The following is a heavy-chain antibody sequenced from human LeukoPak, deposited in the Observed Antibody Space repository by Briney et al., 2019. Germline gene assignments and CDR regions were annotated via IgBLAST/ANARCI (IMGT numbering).Heavy chain of an antibody. CDR3: ARIYYYDSSGYPD. CDR1: GFTFSSYS. Sequence: GSLRLSCAASGFTFSSYSMNWVRQAPGKGLEWIGEINHSGSTNYNPSLKSRVTISVDTSKNQFSLKLSSVTAADTAVYYCARIYYYDSSGYPDWGQGTLVTVSS. J-gene: IGHJ4*02. V-gene: IGHV4-34*01. CDR2: INHSGST. D-gene: IGHD3-22*01.